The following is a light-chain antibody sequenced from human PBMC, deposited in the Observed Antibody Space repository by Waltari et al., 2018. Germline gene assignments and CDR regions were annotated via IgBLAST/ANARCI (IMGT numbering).Light chain of an antibody. Sequence: QSALTQPRSVSGSPGPSVTISCTGASSDVGSNNRVSWYQQPPGPAPKLIIHDVDKRPSGVPDRFSGSKSGNTASLTISGLQGEDEADYYCCSYAGRYTWVFGGGTKLTVL. CDR1: SSDVGSNNR. J-gene: IGLJ3*02. V-gene: IGLV2-11*01. CDR3: CSYAGRYTWV. CDR2: DVD.